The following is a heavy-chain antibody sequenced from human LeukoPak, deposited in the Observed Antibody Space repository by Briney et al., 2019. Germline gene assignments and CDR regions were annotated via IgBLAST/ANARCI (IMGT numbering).Heavy chain of an antibody. CDR1: GYTFTAYY. J-gene: IGHJ4*02. CDR3: ARDHNSENWGSLGG. D-gene: IGHD7-27*01. CDR2: INPNTGGT. Sequence: ASVKVSCKASGYTFTAYYTHWVRQAPGQGLEWMGWINPNTGGTNYAQKFQGRVTITRDTSINTVYMDLSRLTSDDTALYYCARDHNSENWGSLGGWGQGTLVTVSS. V-gene: IGHV1-2*02.